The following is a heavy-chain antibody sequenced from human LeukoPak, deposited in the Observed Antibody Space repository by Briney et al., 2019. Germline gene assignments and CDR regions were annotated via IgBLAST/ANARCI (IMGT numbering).Heavy chain of an antibody. D-gene: IGHD2-8*01. CDR2: IYYSGST. CDR1: GGSISSYY. V-gene: IGHV4-59*01. J-gene: IGHJ3*02. CDR3: ARLGYCTNGVCYIRSARSAFDI. Sequence: SETLSLTCTVSGGSISSYYWSWIRQPPGKGLEWIGYIYYSGSTNYNPSLKSRVTISVDTSKNQFSLKLSSVTAADTAVYYCARLGYCTNGVCYIRSARSAFDIWGQGTMVTVSS.